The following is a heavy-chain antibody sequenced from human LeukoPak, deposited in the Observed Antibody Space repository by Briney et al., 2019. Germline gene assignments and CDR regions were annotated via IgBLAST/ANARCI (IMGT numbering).Heavy chain of an antibody. V-gene: IGHV3-66*01. D-gene: IGHD3-10*01. J-gene: IGHJ4*02. CDR2: IYSGGST. CDR1: GFTVSSNY. Sequence: PGGSLRLSCAASGFTVSSNYMSWVRQAPGKGLEWVSVIYSGGSTYYADSVKGRFTISRDNSKNTLYLQMNSLRAEDTAVYYCAKDHSYGSGSYWYYFDYWGQGTLVTVSS. CDR3: AKDHSYGSGSYWYYFDY.